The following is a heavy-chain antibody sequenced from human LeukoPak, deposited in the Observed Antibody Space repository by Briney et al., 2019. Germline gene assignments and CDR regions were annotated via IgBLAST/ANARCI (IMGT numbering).Heavy chain of an antibody. CDR3: ARSGGYSSSSGVDY. Sequence: SETLSLTCTVSGGSISSYYWSWIRQPPGKGLEWIGYIYYSGSTNYNPSLKSRVTISVDTSKNQFSLKLSSVTAADTAGYYCARSGGYSSSSGVDYWGQGTLVTVSS. V-gene: IGHV4-59*08. J-gene: IGHJ4*02. CDR1: GGSISSYY. D-gene: IGHD6-6*01. CDR2: IYYSGST.